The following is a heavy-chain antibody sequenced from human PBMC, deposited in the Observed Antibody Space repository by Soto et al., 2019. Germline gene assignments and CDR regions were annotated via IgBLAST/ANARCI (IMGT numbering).Heavy chain of an antibody. CDR3: SRVDYYDSTRRAFDI. CDR2: ISSSSRYT. V-gene: IGHV3-11*06. CDR1: GFTFSNYY. Sequence: PGGSLRLSCAASGFTFSNYYMSWISQALRKGLEWVSYISSSSRYTNYADSVKGRFTIYRDNAKNSLYLQMNRRRAEDTAVYCCSRVDYYDSTRRAFDIWGQGTMVTVSS. D-gene: IGHD3-22*01. J-gene: IGHJ3*02.